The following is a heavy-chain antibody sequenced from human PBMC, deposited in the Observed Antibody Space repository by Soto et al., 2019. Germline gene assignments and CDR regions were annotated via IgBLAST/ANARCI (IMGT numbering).Heavy chain of an antibody. CDR1: GFSLTTSVVG. CDR3: AHRVLRTVFGLVTTTAIYFDF. CDR2: IYWDDDK. J-gene: IGHJ4*02. D-gene: IGHD3-3*01. Sequence: QITLNESGPTQVKPRQTLTLTCTFLGFSLTTSVVGVGWIRQSPGKAPEWLALIYWDDDKRYSPSLKSRLTITKYTSKTQVVLTVADLDPADTATYYCAHRVLRTVFGLVTTTAIYFDFWGQGTPVAVSS. V-gene: IGHV2-5*02.